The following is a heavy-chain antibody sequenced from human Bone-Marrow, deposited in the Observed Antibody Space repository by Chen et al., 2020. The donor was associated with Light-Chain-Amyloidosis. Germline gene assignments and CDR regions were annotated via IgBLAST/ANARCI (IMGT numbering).Heavy chain of an antibody. CDR3: ARVSFERGGPARPPGDS. CDR2: LSYDGNSK. CDR1: GFPFSNYG. Sequence: QVQLVESGGGVVQPGRSLRLSCAASGFPFSNYGMHWVRQTPGKGLGWVAVLSYDGNSKYYADSVKGRFTISRDSSKNTLYLQMNSLRAEDTAVYYCARVSFERGGPARPPGDSWGQGTLVTVSS. V-gene: IGHV3-30-3*01. D-gene: IGHD6-6*01. J-gene: IGHJ4*02.